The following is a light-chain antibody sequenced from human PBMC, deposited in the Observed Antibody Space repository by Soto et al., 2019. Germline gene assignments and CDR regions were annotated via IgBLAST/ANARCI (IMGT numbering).Light chain of an antibody. V-gene: IGKV1-5*01. CDR3: QQYHSYST. Sequence: DIQMTQSPSTLSASVGDRVTITCRASQSISSWLAWYQQKPGKAPKLLIYDASSLESGAPSRFSGSGSGTEFTLTISSLQPDDFASYYRQQYHSYSTFGQGTKV. CDR2: DAS. CDR1: QSISSW. J-gene: IGKJ1*01.